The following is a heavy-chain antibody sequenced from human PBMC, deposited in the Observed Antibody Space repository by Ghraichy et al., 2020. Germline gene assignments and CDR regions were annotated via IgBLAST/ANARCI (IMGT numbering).Heavy chain of an antibody. D-gene: IGHD5-12*01. CDR3: AKGSGYSGYDYAPG. V-gene: IGHV3-9*01. CDR1: GFTFDDYA. Sequence: GGSLRLSCAASGFTFDDYAMHWVRQAPGKGLEWVSGISWNSGSIGYADSVKGRFTISRDNAKNSLYLQMNSLRAEDTALYYCAKGSGYSGYDYAPGWGQGTLVTVSS. J-gene: IGHJ4*02. CDR2: ISWNSGSI.